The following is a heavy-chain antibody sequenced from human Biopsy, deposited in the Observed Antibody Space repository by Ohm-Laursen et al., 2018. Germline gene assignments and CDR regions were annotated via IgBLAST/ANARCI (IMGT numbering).Heavy chain of an antibody. Sequence: GSLRLSCTATGFTFSGYAMSWVRQAPGKGLEWVSSISRSVSHILYAETLKGRFTSSRDNAKNSVYLQMNSLRVEDTGVYYCARGRTHLLPDHDWFDPWGQGTLVTVSS. J-gene: IGHJ5*02. CDR1: GFTFSGYA. CDR3: ARGRTHLLPDHDWFDP. V-gene: IGHV3-21*06. D-gene: IGHD1-14*01. CDR2: ISRSVSHI.